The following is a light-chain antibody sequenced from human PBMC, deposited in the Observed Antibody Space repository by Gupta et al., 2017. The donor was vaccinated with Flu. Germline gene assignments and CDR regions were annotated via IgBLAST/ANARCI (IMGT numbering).Light chain of an antibody. CDR1: SSNIGSKS. J-gene: IGLJ3*02. Sequence: QSVLTTPPSASAAPGKRVTTTCSGSSSNIGSKSVYWYQQLPGQAPILLIYRNNQRPSGVPDRFSGSKSGTSATLTISGLRAGDEADYYCQAWDDSRDGGVCGGGTKLTVL. V-gene: IGLV1-47*01. CDR2: RNN. CDR3: QAWDDSRDGGV.